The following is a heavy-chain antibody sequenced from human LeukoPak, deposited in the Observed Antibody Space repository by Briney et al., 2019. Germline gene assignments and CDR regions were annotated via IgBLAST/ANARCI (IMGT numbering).Heavy chain of an antibody. Sequence: PGGSLRLSCAASGFTFSSYWMSWVRQAPGKGLEGVTNIKQDGSEKQYVDSVKGRFTISRDNAKNSLCLQMNSLRAEDTAVYYCAREDIAVAGCNDYWGQGTLVTVSS. V-gene: IGHV3-7*01. D-gene: IGHD6-19*01. CDR2: IKQDGSEK. J-gene: IGHJ4*02. CDR3: AREDIAVAGCNDY. CDR1: GFTFSSYW.